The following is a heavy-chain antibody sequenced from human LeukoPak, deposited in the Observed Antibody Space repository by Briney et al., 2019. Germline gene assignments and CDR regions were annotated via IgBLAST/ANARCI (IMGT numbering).Heavy chain of an antibody. J-gene: IGHJ4*02. V-gene: IGHV4-34*01. CDR3: ARDQGRTYYYDSSGYSFDY. CDR2: INHSGST. CDR1: GGSFSGYY. Sequence: PSETLSLTCAVYGGSFSGYYWSWIRQPPGKGLEWIGEINHSGSTNYNPSLKSRVTISVDTSKNQFSLKLSSVTAADTAVYYCARDQGRTYYYDSSGYSFDYWGQGTLVTVSS. D-gene: IGHD3-22*01.